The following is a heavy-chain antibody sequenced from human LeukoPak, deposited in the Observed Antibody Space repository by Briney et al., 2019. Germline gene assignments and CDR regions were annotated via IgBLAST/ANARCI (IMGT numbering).Heavy chain of an antibody. CDR2: ISWNSGSI. Sequence: SGRSLRLSCAASGFTFDDYAMHWVRHAPGKGLEWVSGISWNSGSIGYADSVKGRFTISRDNAKNSLYLQMNSLRAEDTALYYCAKDKVAGYYYYYYMDVWGKGTTVTVSS. J-gene: IGHJ6*03. D-gene: IGHD6-19*01. V-gene: IGHV3-9*01. CDR3: AKDKVAGYYYYYYMDV. CDR1: GFTFDDYA.